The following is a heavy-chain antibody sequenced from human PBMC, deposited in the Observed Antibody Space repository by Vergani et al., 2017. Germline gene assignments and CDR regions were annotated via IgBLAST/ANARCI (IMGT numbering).Heavy chain of an antibody. CDR3: AKGGSVSSGDLSYYYYMDV. CDR1: GFTLSTST. J-gene: IGHJ6*03. Sequence: QVQLVESGGGVVQPGRSLRLSCAASGFTLSTSTMHWVRQPPGKGLEWVAVIGNDGTKKFYADSVKGRFTISRDNSKDTLYLQRNGLKSEDTAMYYCAKGGSVSSGDLSYYYYMDVWGKGTTVTVSS. D-gene: IGHD3-10*01. CDR2: IGNDGTKK. V-gene: IGHV3-33*03.